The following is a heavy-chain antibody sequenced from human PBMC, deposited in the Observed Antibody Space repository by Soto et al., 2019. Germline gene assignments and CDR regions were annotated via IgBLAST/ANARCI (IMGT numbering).Heavy chain of an antibody. V-gene: IGHV3-21*01. CDR2: ISSSSYI. D-gene: IGHD6-13*01. J-gene: IGHJ1*01. Sequence: GGSLRLSCAASGFTFSSYSMNWVRQAPGKGLEWVSSISSSSYIYYADSVKGRFTISRDNAKNSLYLQMNSLRAEDTAVYYCARVIGSSWYSEYFQHWGQGTLVTVSS. CDR1: GFTFSSYS. CDR3: ARVIGSSWYSEYFQH.